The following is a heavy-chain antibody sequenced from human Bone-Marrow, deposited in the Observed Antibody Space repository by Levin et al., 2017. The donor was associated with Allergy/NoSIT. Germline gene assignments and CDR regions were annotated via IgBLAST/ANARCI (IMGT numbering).Heavy chain of an antibody. V-gene: IGHV4-61*01. CDR1: GGSVSSGSYY. CDR2: IYYSGST. J-gene: IGHJ4*02. Sequence: SETLSLTCTVSGGSVSSGSYYWSWIRQPPGKGLEWIGYIYYSGSTNYNPSLKSRVTISVDTSKNQFSLKLSSVTAADTAVYYCARDQGGSDGGPFDYWGQGTLVTVSS. D-gene: IGHD1-26*01. CDR3: ARDQGGSDGGPFDY.